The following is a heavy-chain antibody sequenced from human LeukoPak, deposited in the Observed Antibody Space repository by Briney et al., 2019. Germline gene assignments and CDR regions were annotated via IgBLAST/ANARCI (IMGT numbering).Heavy chain of an antibody. D-gene: IGHD4-17*01. V-gene: IGHV1-46*01. J-gene: IGHJ4*02. CDR1: GYTFTSYY. CDR3: AKEGQDGDYEH. CDR2: INPSGGST. Sequence: GASVKVSCKASGYTFTSYYMHWVRQAPGQGLEWMGIINPSGGSTSYAQKFQGRVTMTRDMSTSTVYMELSSLRSEDTAVYYCAKEGQDGDYEHWGQGTLVTVSS.